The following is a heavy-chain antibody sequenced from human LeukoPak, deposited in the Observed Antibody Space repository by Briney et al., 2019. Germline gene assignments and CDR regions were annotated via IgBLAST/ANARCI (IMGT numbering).Heavy chain of an antibody. CDR2: IYYSGRT. V-gene: IGHV4-59*01. J-gene: IGHJ6*04. D-gene: IGHD2-15*01. CDR1: GPSINGYY. CDR3: ARGGVTATHYYYGMDV. Sequence: SETLSLTCSVSGPSINGYYWNWVRQPPGKGLQWVGHIYYSGRTSYNLSLKSRVTISVDTSKNQFSLKLTSVTDVDTAVYYCARGGVTATHYYYGMDVWGKGTTVTVSS.